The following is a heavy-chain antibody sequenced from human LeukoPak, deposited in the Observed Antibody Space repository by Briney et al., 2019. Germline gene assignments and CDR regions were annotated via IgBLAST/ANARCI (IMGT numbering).Heavy chain of an antibody. CDR3: AREFSWSGFFDY. J-gene: IGHJ4*02. CDR1: GGLMSNYY. V-gene: IGHV4-59*01. D-gene: IGHD3-3*01. CDR2: MYYTGST. Sequence: KTSETLSLTCSVSGGLMSNYYWSWIRQPPGKGLEWIGYMYYTGSTDYNPSLKSRVTISLDTSRNEFSLKLSSVTAADTAVFYCAREFSWSGFFDYWGQGTLVTVSS.